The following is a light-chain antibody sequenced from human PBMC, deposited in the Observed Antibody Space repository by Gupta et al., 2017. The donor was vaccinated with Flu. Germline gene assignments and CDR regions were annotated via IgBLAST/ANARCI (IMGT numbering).Light chain of an antibody. CDR3: SSYTSTNTVVV. V-gene: IGLV2-14*01. Sequence: NSCTGTRSDVGSYDYVSWYQQHPRKAPKLFLFEVSRRPGGISDRFSGSKSGHTASLTISGLLAEDEAFYYCSSYTSTNTVVVFGGGTKRTVL. CDR2: EVS. CDR1: RSDVGSYDY. J-gene: IGLJ2*01.